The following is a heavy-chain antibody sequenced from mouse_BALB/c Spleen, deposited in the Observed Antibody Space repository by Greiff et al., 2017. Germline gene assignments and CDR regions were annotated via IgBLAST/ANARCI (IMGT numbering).Heavy chain of an antibody. CDR3: ARSEGNYVYLDY. D-gene: IGHD2-1*01. V-gene: IGHV1-54*03. Sequence: VQLQQSGAELVRPGTSVKVSCKASGYAFTNYLIEWVKQRPGQGLEWIGVINPGSGGTNYNEKFKGKATLTADKSSSTAYMQLSSLTSDDSAVYFCARSEGNYVYLDYWGQGTTLTVSS. CDR2: INPGSGGT. CDR1: GYAFTNYL. J-gene: IGHJ2*01.